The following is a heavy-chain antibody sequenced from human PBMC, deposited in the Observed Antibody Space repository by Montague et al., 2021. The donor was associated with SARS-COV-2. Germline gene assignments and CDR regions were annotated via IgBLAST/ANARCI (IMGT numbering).Heavy chain of an antibody. D-gene: IGHD3-22*01. J-gene: IGHJ4*02. Sequence: SETLSLTCAVYGGSFSDYYWSWIRQPPGEGLEGVGEIKQRGNLNYQPAPQSRGSILFNTAKNQFSLYLSSVTAADTAVYYCARGRQHFNMIIVVMTGGEYYFDYWGQGTLVTVSS. CDR2: IKQRGNL. CDR1: GGSFSDYY. CDR3: ARGRQHFNMIIVVMTGGEYYFDY. V-gene: IGHV4-34*01.